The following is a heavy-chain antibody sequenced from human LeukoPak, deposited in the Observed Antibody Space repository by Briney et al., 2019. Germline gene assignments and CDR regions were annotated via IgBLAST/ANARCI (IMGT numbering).Heavy chain of an antibody. V-gene: IGHV3-23*01. CDR3: AKDRWGGYSGYDGAGFDY. CDR1: GFTFSSYA. D-gene: IGHD5-12*01. Sequence: PGGSLRLSCAASGFTFSSYAMSWVRQAPGKGLEWVSAISGSGGSTYYADSVKGRFTISRDNSKNTLYLQMNSLRAEDTAVYYCAKDRWGGYSGYDGAGFDYWGQGTLVTVSS. J-gene: IGHJ4*02. CDR2: ISGSGGST.